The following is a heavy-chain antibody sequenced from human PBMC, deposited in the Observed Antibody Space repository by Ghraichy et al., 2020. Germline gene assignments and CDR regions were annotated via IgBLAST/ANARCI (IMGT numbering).Heavy chain of an antibody. D-gene: IGHD2-8*02. CDR2: INQDGSEK. V-gene: IGHV3-7*01. CDR1: GFTFSTYW. J-gene: IGHJ1*01. Sequence: LSLTCAASGFTFSTYWMSWVRQAPGRGLEWVGNINQDGSEKYYVDSVKGRFTISRDNAKNSLYLQMNSLRAEDTAVYYCARAGYCTGGVCNAEYFQHWGQGTLVTVSS. CDR3: ARAGYCTGGVCNAEYFQH.